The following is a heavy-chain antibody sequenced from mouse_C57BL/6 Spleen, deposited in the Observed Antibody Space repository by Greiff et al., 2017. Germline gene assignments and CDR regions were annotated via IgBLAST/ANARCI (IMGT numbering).Heavy chain of an antibody. CDR2: IDPETGGT. CDR3: TRSRSPYYFDY. CDR1: GYTFTDYE. Sequence: QVQLQQSGAELVRPGASVTLSCKASGYTFTDYEMHWVKQTPVHGLEWIGAIDPETGGTAYNQKFKGKDILTADKSSSTAYMELRSLTSEDSAVYYCTRSRSPYYFDYWGQGTTLTVSS. V-gene: IGHV1-15*01. J-gene: IGHJ2*01.